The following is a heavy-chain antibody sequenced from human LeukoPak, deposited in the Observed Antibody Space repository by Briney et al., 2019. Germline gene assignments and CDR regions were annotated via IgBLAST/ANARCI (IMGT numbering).Heavy chain of an antibody. CDR1: GGSISSYY. D-gene: IGHD2-2*01. J-gene: IGHJ4*02. Sequence: SETLSLTCTVSGGSISSYYWSWIRQPPGKGLEWIGYIYYSGSTNYNPSLKSRVTISVDTSKNQFSLKLSSVTAADTAVYYCARVSGYCSNTSCLYTRHFDYWGQGTLVTVSS. CDR3: ARVSGYCSNTSCLYTRHFDY. CDR2: IYYSGST. V-gene: IGHV4-59*01.